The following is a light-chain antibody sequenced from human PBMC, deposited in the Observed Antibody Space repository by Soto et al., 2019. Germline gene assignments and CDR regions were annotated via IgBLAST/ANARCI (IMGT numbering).Light chain of an antibody. V-gene: IGLV2-14*03. CDR3: CSYTTSSTYV. J-gene: IGLJ1*01. CDR2: DVS. CDR1: SSDVGNYNF. Sequence: SVLTQPASVSGSPGQSIAISCTRTSSDVGNYNFVSWYQQHPGKAPKLMIYDVSNRPSGISNRFSGSKSGNTASLTISGLQAEDEADYYCCSYTTSSTYVFGTGTKVTVL.